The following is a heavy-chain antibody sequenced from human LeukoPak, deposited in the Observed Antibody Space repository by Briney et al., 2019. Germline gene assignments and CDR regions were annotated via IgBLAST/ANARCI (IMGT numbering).Heavy chain of an antibody. D-gene: IGHD7-27*01. J-gene: IGHJ3*02. CDR3: AKDISGDQAFDI. CDR2: ISGDGGST. V-gene: IGHV3-43*02. Sequence: GGSLRLSCAASGFTFSSYWMHWVRQAPGKGLEWVSLISGDGGSTYYADSVKGRFTISRDNSKNSLYLQMNSLRTEDTALYYCAKDISGDQAFDIWGQGTMVTVSS. CDR1: GFTFSSYW.